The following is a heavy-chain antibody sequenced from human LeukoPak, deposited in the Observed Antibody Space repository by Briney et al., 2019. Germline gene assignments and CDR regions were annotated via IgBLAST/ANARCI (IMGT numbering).Heavy chain of an antibody. CDR1: GGTFSSYA. CDR2: IIPIFGTA. J-gene: IGHJ4*02. V-gene: IGHV1-69*05. Sequence: SVKVSCKASGGTFSSYAISWVRQAPGQGLEWMGRIIPIFGTANYAQKFQGRVTITTDESTSTTYMELSSLRSEDTAVYYCARAPLPAYSSRWYGSVYWGQGNLVTVSS. CDR3: ARAPLPAYSSRWYGSVY. D-gene: IGHD6-13*01.